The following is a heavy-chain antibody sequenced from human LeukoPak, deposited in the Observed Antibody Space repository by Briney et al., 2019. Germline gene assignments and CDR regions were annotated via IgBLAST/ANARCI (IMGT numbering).Heavy chain of an antibody. CDR3: ARVADDYYDSSGYLGV. V-gene: IGHV1-46*01. Sequence: GASVKVSCKASGYTFTSYYMHWVRQAPGQGLEWMGIINPSGGSTSYAQKFQGRVTMTRDTSTSTVYIELSSLRSEDTAVYYCARVADDYYDSSGYLGVWGKGTTVTVSS. CDR1: GYTFTSYY. J-gene: IGHJ6*03. CDR2: INPSGGST. D-gene: IGHD3-22*01.